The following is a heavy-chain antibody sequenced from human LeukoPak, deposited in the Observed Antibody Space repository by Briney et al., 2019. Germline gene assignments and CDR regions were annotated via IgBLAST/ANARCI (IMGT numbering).Heavy chain of an antibody. CDR3: ARGIAAAGTGAFDI. CDR2: IYYSGST. D-gene: IGHD6-13*01. Sequence: PSETLSLTCTVSGGSISSSSYYWGWIRQPPGKGLEWIGSIYYSGSTYYNPSLKSRVTISVDTSKNQFSLKLSSVTAADTAVYYCARGIAAAGTGAFDIWGQGTMVTVSS. J-gene: IGHJ3*02. CDR1: GGSISSSSYY. V-gene: IGHV4-39*01.